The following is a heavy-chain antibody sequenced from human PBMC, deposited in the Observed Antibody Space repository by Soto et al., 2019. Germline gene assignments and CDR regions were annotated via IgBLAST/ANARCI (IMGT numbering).Heavy chain of an antibody. CDR2: ISYDGSNK. V-gene: IGHV3-30*18. CDR1: GFAFSSYG. D-gene: IGHD3-22*01. Sequence: GGSLRLSCAASGFAFSSYGMHWVRQAPGKGLDWVAVISYDGSNKYYADSVKGRFTTSRDNSKNTLYLQMNSLRAEDTAVYYCAKEILYYYDSSGYLDNFDYWGQGTLVTVSS. CDR3: AKEILYYYDSSGYLDNFDY. J-gene: IGHJ4*02.